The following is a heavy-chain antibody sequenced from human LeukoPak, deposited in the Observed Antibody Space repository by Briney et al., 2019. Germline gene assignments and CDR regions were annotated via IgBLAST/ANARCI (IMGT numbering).Heavy chain of an antibody. CDR2: ISSDGSNK. D-gene: IGHD6-25*01. V-gene: IGHV3-30*04. Sequence: GGSLRLSCAASGFTFSSYDMHWVRQAPGKGLEWVAVISSDGSNKYYADSVKGRFTISRDHSKNSLVLQMNSLTAEDTAVYYCTRATAGFDYWGQGTLVTVSS. CDR3: TRATAGFDY. J-gene: IGHJ4*02. CDR1: GFTFSSYD.